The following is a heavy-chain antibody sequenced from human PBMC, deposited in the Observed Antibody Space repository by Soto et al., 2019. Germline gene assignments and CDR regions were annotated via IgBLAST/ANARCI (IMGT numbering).Heavy chain of an antibody. J-gene: IGHJ5*02. CDR3: ARAGHSSSSEGANWFDP. CDR2: IYYSGST. D-gene: IGHD6-6*01. CDR1: GGSISSGGYY. Sequence: SSDTLSLTCTVSGGSISSGGYYWSWIRQHPGKGLEWIGYIYYSGSTYYNPSLKSRVTISVDTSKNQFSLNLSSVTAADAAVYYCARAGHSSSSEGANWFDPWGQGTLVTVSS. V-gene: IGHV4-31*03.